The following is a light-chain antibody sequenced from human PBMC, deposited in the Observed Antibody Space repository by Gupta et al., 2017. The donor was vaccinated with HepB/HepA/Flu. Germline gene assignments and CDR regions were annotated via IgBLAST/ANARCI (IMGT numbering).Light chain of an antibody. J-gene: IGKJ4*01. CDR3: QQYVYNDPLS. CDR2: WAS. CDR1: QSIFYSSTNKNY. V-gene: IGKV4-1*01. Sequence: DIVMTQSPDSLAVSLGERATINCRSSQSIFYSSTNKNYLAWYQQKPGQPPKLLMYWASTREAGVPDRFSGSGYGKDFTLTINSRQAEDVAVYYCQQYVYNDPLSFGRGTKVEI.